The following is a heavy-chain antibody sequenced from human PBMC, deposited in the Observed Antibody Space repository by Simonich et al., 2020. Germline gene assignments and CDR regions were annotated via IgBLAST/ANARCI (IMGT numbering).Heavy chain of an antibody. V-gene: IGHV3-21*01. Sequence: EVQLVESGGGLVKPGGSLRLSCAASGFTFSSYSMNWVRQDQGSGRRRVTSISSSRSYRYYADSVKGRFTISRDNAKNSLYLQMNSLRAEDTAVYYCARDYSNYDAFDIWGQGTMVTVSS. J-gene: IGHJ3*02. CDR1: GFTFSSYS. D-gene: IGHD4-4*01. CDR3: ARDYSNYDAFDI. CDR2: ISSSRSYR.